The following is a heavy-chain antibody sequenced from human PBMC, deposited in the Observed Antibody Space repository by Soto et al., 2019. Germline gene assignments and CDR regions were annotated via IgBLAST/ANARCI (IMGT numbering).Heavy chain of an antibody. CDR1: GGSVSSDSYY. Sequence: SVTLSLTCTVSGGSVSSDSYYWSWIRQPPGQGLEWIGYIYYSGSTSYNPSLKSRVTISVNTSKNQFSLKLSSVTAADTAVYYCARGRLTGTIDNFDYWGQGTLVTVSS. J-gene: IGHJ4*02. V-gene: IGHV4-61*01. D-gene: IGHD1-7*01. CDR3: ARGRLTGTIDNFDY. CDR2: IYYSGST.